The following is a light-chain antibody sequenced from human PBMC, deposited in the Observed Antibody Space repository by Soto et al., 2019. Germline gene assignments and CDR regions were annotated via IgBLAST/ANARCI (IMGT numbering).Light chain of an antibody. Sequence: DFQMTQPPSSLSASLGARATLISRAGQRITINLNWYQQKPGKPPKLLIYAAVSLQSGIPSRFSAYGSGTDFTLTISSLQPEDFATYYCQQTYSSPQWTFGQGTKVEIK. V-gene: IGKV1-39*01. CDR1: QRITIN. CDR3: QQTYSSPQWT. J-gene: IGKJ1*01. CDR2: AAV.